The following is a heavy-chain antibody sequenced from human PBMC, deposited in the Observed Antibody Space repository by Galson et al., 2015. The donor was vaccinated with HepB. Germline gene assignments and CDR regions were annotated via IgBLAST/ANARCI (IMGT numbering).Heavy chain of an antibody. CDR3: ARGHYGLDV. V-gene: IGHV3-30*14. CDR2: ISYDGSNK. J-gene: IGHJ6*02. CDR1: GFTFSSYA. Sequence: SLRLSCAASGFTFSSYAMHWVRQAPGKGLEWVAVISYDGSNKYYADSVKGRFTISRDDARNALYLQMNNLRADDTAVYYCARGHYGLDVWGQGTTVTVSS.